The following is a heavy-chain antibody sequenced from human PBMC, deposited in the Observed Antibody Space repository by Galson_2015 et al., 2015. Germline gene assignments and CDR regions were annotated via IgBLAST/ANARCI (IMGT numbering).Heavy chain of an antibody. CDR1: GFTVSSNY. D-gene: IGHD3-3*01. J-gene: IGHJ5*02. V-gene: IGHV3-53*01. CDR2: IYSGGST. Sequence: SLRLSCAASGFTVSSNYMSWVRQAPGKGLEWVSVIYSGGSTYYADSVKGRFTISRDNSKNTLYLQMNSLRAEDTAVYYCARQPPWGGLGWFDPWGQGTLVTVSS. CDR3: ARQPPWGGLGWFDP.